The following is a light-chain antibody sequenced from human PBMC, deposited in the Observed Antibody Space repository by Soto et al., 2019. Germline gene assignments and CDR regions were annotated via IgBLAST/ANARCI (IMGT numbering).Light chain of an antibody. Sequence: EIVLTQSPGTLSLSPGERATLSCRASQSVSNNYLAWYQQKPGQAPRLLIYGASNRATGIPDRFSGSGDGTYFILTISRLEPEFFAVYYCQQYGSSGTFGQGTKVEIK. V-gene: IGKV3-20*01. J-gene: IGKJ1*01. CDR2: GAS. CDR1: QSVSNNY. CDR3: QQYGSSGT.